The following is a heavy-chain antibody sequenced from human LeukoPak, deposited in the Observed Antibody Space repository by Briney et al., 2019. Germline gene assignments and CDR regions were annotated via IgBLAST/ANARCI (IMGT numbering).Heavy chain of an antibody. D-gene: IGHD6-6*01. V-gene: IGHV3-23*01. CDR1: GFNLNYYA. J-gene: IGHJ4*02. CDR2: ISGSGGST. CDR3: AKDSGGSSAYIDY. Sequence: GGSLRLSYAASGFNLNYYAMSWVRQPAGKGLVWVSAISGSGGSTYYADSVKGRFTISGDNSKNTLYLQMNSLRAEDTAVYYCAKDSGGSSAYIDYWGQGTLVTVSS.